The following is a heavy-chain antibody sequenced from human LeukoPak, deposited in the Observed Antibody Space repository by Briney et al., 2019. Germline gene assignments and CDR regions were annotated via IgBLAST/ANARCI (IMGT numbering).Heavy chain of an antibody. V-gene: IGHV3-21*01. D-gene: IGHD1-14*01. CDR2: ISGSTTYK. J-gene: IGHJ5*01. CDR3: ARAASPKPFDF. CDR1: GFTFSSHT. Sequence: PGGSLRLSCAASGFTFSSHTINWVRQAPGKGLEWVSSISGSTTYKYYADSVKGRLTISRDNAKNSVFLQMNSLRAEDTAVYYCARAASPKPFDFWGQGTLVTVSS.